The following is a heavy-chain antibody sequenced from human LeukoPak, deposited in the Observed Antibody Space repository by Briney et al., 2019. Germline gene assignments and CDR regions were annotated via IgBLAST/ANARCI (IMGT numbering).Heavy chain of an antibody. V-gene: IGHV1-46*01. CDR1: GYTFTSYY. CDR2: INPRAGST. CDR3: ARDSLGYTYGYSTYFDP. J-gene: IGHJ5*02. D-gene: IGHD5-18*01. Sequence: ASVKVSCTASGYTFTSYYMHWVRQAPGQGLEWVGIINPRAGSTTYAQKFQGRVTMTRDTSTSTVYIEMSSLRSEDTAVYYCARDSLGYTYGYSTYFDPWGQGTLVTVSS.